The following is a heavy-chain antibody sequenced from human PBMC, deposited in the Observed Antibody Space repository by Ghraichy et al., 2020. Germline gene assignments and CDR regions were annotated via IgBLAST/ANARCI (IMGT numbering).Heavy chain of an antibody. CDR2: MNPNSGNT. V-gene: IGHV1-8*01. J-gene: IGHJ4*02. D-gene: IGHD3-10*01. Sequence: ASVKVSCKASGYTFTSYDINWVRQATGQGLEWMGWMNPNSGNTGYAQKFQGRVTMTRNTSISTAYMELSSLRSEDTAVYYCARPVRNKLLWFGESNYYFDYWGQGTLVTVSS. CDR1: GYTFTSYD. CDR3: ARPVRNKLLWFGESNYYFDY.